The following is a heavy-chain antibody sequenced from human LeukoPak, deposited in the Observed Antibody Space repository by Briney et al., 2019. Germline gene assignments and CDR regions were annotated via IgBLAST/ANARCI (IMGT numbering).Heavy chain of an antibody. J-gene: IGHJ5*02. D-gene: IGHD3-10*01. CDR1: GGTFSSYA. V-gene: IGHV1-69*04. CDR2: IIPILGIA. CDR3: ARSSMVRGVIKGNWFDP. Sequence: SVKVSCTASGGTFSSYAISWVRQAPGQGLEWMGRIIPILGIANYAQKFQGRVTITADKSTSTAYMELSSLRSEDTAVYYCARSSMVRGVIKGNWFDPWGQGTLVTVSS.